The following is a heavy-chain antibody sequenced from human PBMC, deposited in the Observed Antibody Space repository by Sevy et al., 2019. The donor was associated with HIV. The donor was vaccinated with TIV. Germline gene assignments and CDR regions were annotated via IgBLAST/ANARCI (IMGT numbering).Heavy chain of an antibody. D-gene: IGHD3-9*01. J-gene: IGHJ4*02. CDR2: INPSGGST. CDR3: AGDSDNYDILTCYYPFDY. V-gene: IGHV1-46*01. CDR1: GYTFTSQY. Sequence: ASVKVSCKASGYTFTSQYMHWVRQAPGQGLEWMGIINPSGGSTSYAQKLQDRVTMTRDTSTSTVYMELSSLRFEETAGYYCAGDSDNYDILTCYYPFDYWGQGTLVTVSS.